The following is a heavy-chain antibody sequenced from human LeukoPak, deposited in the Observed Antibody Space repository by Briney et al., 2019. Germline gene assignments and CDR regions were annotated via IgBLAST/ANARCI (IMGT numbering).Heavy chain of an antibody. J-gene: IGHJ1*01. Sequence: GGSLRLSCAASGFTFSSYGMHWVRQAPGKGLEWVAVISYDGSNKYYADSVKGRFTISRDNSKNTLYPQMNSLRAEDTAVYYCAKESAGSGYSGYDYFEYFQHWGQGTLVTVSS. V-gene: IGHV3-30*18. D-gene: IGHD5-12*01. CDR1: GFTFSSYG. CDR3: AKESAGSGYSGYDYFEYFQH. CDR2: ISYDGSNK.